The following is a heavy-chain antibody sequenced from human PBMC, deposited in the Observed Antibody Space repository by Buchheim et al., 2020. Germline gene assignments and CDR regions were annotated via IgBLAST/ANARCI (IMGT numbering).Heavy chain of an antibody. CDR3: AREPPRGGSSWWIGYYYYGMDV. D-gene: IGHD6-13*01. CDR1: GYTFTGYY. CDR2: INPSGGST. J-gene: IGHJ6*02. Sequence: QVQLVQSGAEVKKPGASVKVSCKASGYTFTGYYMHWVRQAPGQGLEWMGIINPSGGSTSYAQKFQGRVTMTRDTSTSTVYMELSSLRSEDTAVYYCAREPPRGGSSWWIGYYYYGMDVWGQGTT. V-gene: IGHV1-46*01.